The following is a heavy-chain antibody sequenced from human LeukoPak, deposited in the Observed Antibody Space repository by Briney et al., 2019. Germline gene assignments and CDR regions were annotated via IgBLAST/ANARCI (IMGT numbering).Heavy chain of an antibody. V-gene: IGHV3-7*01. CDR3: AGSSSSGYYFDY. Sequence: PGGSLRLSCAASGFTFSSFWMSWVSQAPGKGMEWVANIKQDGSEKYYVDSVKGRFTISRDNAKNSLYLQMNSLRAEDTAVYYCAGSSSSGYYFDYWGQGTLVTVSS. D-gene: IGHD6-13*01. CDR1: GFTFSSFW. CDR2: IKQDGSEK. J-gene: IGHJ4*02.